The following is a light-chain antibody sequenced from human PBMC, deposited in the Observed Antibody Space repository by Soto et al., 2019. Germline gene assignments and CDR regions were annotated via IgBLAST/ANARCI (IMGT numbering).Light chain of an antibody. CDR2: DAS. J-gene: IGKJ5*01. CDR1: QSVSSY. Sequence: EVMVTQSPSTLSLSVGERATLSCRASQSVSSYLAWYQQKPGQAPRLLIYDASNRATGIPARFSGSGSGTDFTLTISSLEPEDFAVYYCQQRSNWQITFGQGTRLEIK. CDR3: QQRSNWQIT. V-gene: IGKV3-11*01.